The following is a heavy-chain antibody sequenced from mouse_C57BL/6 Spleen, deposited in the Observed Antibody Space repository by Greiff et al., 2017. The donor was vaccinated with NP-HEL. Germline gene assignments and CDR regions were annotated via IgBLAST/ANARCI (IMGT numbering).Heavy chain of an antibody. CDR1: GYTFTSYD. Sequence: QVQLKQSGPELVKPGASVKLSCKASGYTFTSYDINWVKQRPGQGLEWIGWIYPRDGSTKYNEKFKGKATLTVDTSSSTAYMELHSLTSEDSAVYFCARSSYYYGSRGGAMDYWGQGTSVTVSS. CDR2: IYPRDGST. V-gene: IGHV1-85*01. CDR3: ARSSYYYGSRGGAMDY. D-gene: IGHD1-1*01. J-gene: IGHJ4*01.